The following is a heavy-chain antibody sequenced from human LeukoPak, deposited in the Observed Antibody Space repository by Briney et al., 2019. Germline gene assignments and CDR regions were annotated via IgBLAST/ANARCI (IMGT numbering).Heavy chain of an antibody. V-gene: IGHV3-21*01. CDR3: ARDPYSGNYGNDYYYYMDV. D-gene: IGHD1-26*01. CDR2: ITSSGTYI. Sequence: GGSLRLSCAASGFTFSNYNMNWVRQAPGKAMDWVSSITSSGTYIFYADSVKGRFTISRDNAKNSLYLQMDSLGPEDTAVYYCARDPYSGNYGNDYYYYMDVWGKGTTVTISS. CDR1: GFTFSNYN. J-gene: IGHJ6*03.